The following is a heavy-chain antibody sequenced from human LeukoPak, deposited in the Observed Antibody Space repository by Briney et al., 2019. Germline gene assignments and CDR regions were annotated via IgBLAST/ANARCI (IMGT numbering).Heavy chain of an antibody. CDR1: GGSISSSSYY. CDR2: INHSGST. Sequence: PSETLSLTCTVSGGSISSSSYYWGWIRQPPGKGLEWIGEINHSGSTNYNPSLKSRVTISVDTSKNQFSLKLSSVTAADTAVYYCARVPLPYQPLLYPRWFDPWGQGTLVTVSS. V-gene: IGHV4-39*07. CDR3: ARVPLPYQPLLYPRWFDP. J-gene: IGHJ5*02. D-gene: IGHD2-2*02.